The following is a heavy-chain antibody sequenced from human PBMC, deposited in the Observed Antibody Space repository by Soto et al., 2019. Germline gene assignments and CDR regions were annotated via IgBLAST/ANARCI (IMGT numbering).Heavy chain of an antibody. CDR1: GGSISSGGYS. CDR3: ARVPDR. J-gene: IGHJ5*02. D-gene: IGHD2-2*01. Sequence: PSETLSLTCAVSGGSISSGGYSWSWIRQPPGKGLEWIGYIYHSGSTYYNQSLKSRVTISVDRSKNQFSLKLSSVTAADTAVYYCARVPDRWGQGTLVTVS. CDR2: IYHSGST. V-gene: IGHV4-30-2*01.